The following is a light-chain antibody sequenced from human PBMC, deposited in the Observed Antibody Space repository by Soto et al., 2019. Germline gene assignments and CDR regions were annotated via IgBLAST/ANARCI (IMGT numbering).Light chain of an antibody. CDR3: TSYTNDKTWV. CDR2: GVN. Sequence: QSVLTQPASVSASPGQSITISCTGTNSDIGAKNFVSWYQQNPGKAPKLMIYGVNNRPSGASNRFSGSKSGNTASLTISGLQAEDEADYYCTSYTNDKTWVFGGGTQLTVL. J-gene: IGLJ3*02. V-gene: IGLV2-14*01. CDR1: NSDIGAKNF.